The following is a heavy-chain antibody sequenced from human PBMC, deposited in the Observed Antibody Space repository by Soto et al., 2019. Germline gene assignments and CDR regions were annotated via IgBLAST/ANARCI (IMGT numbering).Heavy chain of an antibody. Sequence: GGSLRLSCAASGFIFSDHYMDWVRQAPGKGLEWVGRSGNKANSNTIQYAASVKGRFTISRDDSKSSLYLQMNSLTTEDTAVYYCARGVNDDILTGYWEEAMDVWGQGTTVTVS. J-gene: IGHJ6*02. CDR2: SGNKANSNTI. D-gene: IGHD3-9*01. CDR3: ARGVNDDILTGYWEEAMDV. V-gene: IGHV3-72*01. CDR1: GFIFSDHY.